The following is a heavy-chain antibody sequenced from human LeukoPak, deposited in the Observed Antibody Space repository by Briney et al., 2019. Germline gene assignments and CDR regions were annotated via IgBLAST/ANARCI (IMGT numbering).Heavy chain of an antibody. CDR2: ISSSSSYI. D-gene: IGHD1-7*01. CDR3: ARDTDDKLSYFFDS. CDR1: GFTFSSYS. V-gene: IGHV3-21*01. Sequence: PGGSLRLSCAASGFTFSSYSMNWVRQAPGKGLEWVSSISSSSSYIYYAYSVKGRFTISRDNAKNSLYLQMNSLRPEYTAVYYCARDTDDKLSYFFDSWGQGTLVTVSS. J-gene: IGHJ4*02.